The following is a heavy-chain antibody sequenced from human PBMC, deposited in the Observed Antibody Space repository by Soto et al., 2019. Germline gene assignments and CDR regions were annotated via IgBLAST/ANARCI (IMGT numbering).Heavy chain of an antibody. CDR3: ARDLPLLWFGEFRKNWFAP. D-gene: IGHD3-10*01. V-gene: IGHV1-69*13. J-gene: IGHJ5*02. CDR1: GGTFSSYA. Sequence: GASVKVSCKASGGTFSSYAISWVRQAPGQGLEWMGGIIPIFGTANYAQKFQGRVTITADESTSTAYMELSSLRSEDTAVYYCARDLPLLWFGEFRKNWFAPWGQGTLVTVSS. CDR2: IIPIFGTA.